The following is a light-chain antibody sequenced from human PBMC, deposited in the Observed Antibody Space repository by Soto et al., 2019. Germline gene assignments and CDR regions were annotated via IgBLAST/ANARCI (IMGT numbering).Light chain of an antibody. CDR2: GVT. CDR3: FSHRGGDSHV. Sequence: QSALTQPASVSGSPGQSITISCTGTSSDVGAYNYVSWYQQYPGKAPKLMIYGVTNRPSGVFNRFSGSKTGNTASLTISGLQAEDEADYYCFSHRGGDSHVFGTGTKLTVL. CDR1: SSDVGAYNY. V-gene: IGLV2-14*01. J-gene: IGLJ1*01.